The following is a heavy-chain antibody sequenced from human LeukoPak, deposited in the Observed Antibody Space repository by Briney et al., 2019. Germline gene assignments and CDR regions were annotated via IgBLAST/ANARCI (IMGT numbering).Heavy chain of an antibody. J-gene: IGHJ4*02. CDR2: IRGSGETT. CDR1: GFPFSAYA. CDR3: AKDLSSGTGRGFDY. V-gene: IGHV3-23*01. Sequence: GSLRLSCAASGFPFSAYAMSWVCQAPGKGLEWVSGIRGSGETTYYAESVKGRFTINRDNSKNTLYLQMNSLRAEDTALYYCAKDLSSGTGRGFDYWGQGTLVTVSS. D-gene: IGHD3/OR15-3a*01.